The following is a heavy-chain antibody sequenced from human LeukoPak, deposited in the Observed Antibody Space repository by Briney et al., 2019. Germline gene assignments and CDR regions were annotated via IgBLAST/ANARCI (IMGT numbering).Heavy chain of an antibody. Sequence: SETLSLTCTVSGGSISSYYWSWIRQPPGKGLEWIGYIYYSGSTNYNPSLRSRVTISVDTSKNQLSLKLSSVTAADTAVYYCAKTYGSGSYLSYYMDVWGKGTTVTVSS. CDR2: IYYSGST. J-gene: IGHJ6*03. CDR3: AKTYGSGSYLSYYMDV. V-gene: IGHV4-59*01. D-gene: IGHD3-10*01. CDR1: GGSISSYY.